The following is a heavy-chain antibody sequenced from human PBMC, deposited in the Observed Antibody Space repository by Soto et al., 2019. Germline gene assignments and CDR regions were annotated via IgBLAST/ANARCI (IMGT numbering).Heavy chain of an antibody. D-gene: IGHD4-4*01. CDR1: GFTLRDHF. J-gene: IGHJ4*02. CDR3: VTLQFSRWFY. Sequence: RLSCAASGFTLRDHFMEWVRQAPGKGLEWVGRTKHKAASYTTDYAASVNGRFTISRDDSKNSLYLQMNSLKTEDTAMYYCVTLQFSRWFYWGLGTLVTVSS. V-gene: IGHV3-72*01. CDR2: TKHKAASYTT.